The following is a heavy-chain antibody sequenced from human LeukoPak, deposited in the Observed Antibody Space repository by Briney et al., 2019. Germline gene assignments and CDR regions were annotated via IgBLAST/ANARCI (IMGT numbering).Heavy chain of an antibody. J-gene: IGHJ4*02. Sequence: PSETLSHTCAVYGGSFSGYYWSWIRQPPGKGLEWIGHIHNSGRNKSNPFLKSRITISVDTSKNQFSLKLSSVTAADTSVYYYARTKGGCSGGNCPLGYWGQGTLVTVSA. CDR1: GGSFSGYY. CDR2: IHNSGRN. D-gene: IGHD2-15*01. V-gene: IGHV4-34*01. CDR3: ARTKGGCSGGNCPLGY.